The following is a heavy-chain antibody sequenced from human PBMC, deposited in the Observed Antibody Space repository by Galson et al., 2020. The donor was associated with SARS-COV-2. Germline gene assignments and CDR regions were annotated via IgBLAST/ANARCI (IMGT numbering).Heavy chain of an antibody. CDR2: IHPNSGGT. CDR1: GYTFTGYY. Sequence: ASVNVSCKASGYTFTGYYMHSLRQAPGQELEWMGWIHPNSGGTKYTQKFQGRVTMTRDMSISTAYMELSSLRSDETAVYYCARGIVLGTAAPTDDFWGQGTLVTVSS. D-gene: IGHD6-13*01. J-gene: IGHJ4*02. V-gene: IGHV1-2*02. CDR3: ARGIVLGTAAPTDDF.